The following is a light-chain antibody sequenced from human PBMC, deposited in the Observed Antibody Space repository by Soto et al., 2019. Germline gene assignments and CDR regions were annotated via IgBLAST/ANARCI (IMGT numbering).Light chain of an antibody. V-gene: IGKV3-15*01. CDR3: QQYYNWPRT. CDR1: QGVSSY. CDR2: GAS. J-gene: IGKJ1*01. Sequence: IVVTQSPATLSLSPGERATLSCRASQGVSSYLAWYQQKPGQAPRLLIYGASTRATGIPDRFSGSGSGTEFTLSISSLQSEDFAVYYCQQYYNWPRTFGQGTKVDIK.